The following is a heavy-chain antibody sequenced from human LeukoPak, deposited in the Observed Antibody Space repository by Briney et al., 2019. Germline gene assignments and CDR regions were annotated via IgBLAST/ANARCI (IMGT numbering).Heavy chain of an antibody. CDR1: GFTVSSNY. Sequence: GGSLRLSCAASGFTVSSNYMSWVRQAPGKGLEWVSVIYSGGSTYYADSVKGRFTISRDNSKNTLYLQMNSLRAEDTAVYYCARYSSSNDAFDIWGQGTMVTVSS. D-gene: IGHD6-19*01. V-gene: IGHV3-53*01. J-gene: IGHJ3*02. CDR3: ARYSSSNDAFDI. CDR2: IYSGGST.